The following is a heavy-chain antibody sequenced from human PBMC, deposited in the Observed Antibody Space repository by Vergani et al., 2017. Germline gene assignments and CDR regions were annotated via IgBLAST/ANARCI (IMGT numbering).Heavy chain of an antibody. CDR1: GGSISSGGYY. CDR3: ARGYCSGGSCYHDAFDI. J-gene: IGHJ3*02. Sequence: QVQLQESGPGLVKPSQTLSLTCTVSGGSISSGGYYWSWIRQHPGKGLEWIGYIYHSGSTYYNPSLKSRVTISVDRSKNQFSLKLSSVTAADTAVYYCARGYCSGGSCYHDAFDIWGQGTMVTVSS. V-gene: IGHV4-31*03. D-gene: IGHD2-15*01. CDR2: IYHSGST.